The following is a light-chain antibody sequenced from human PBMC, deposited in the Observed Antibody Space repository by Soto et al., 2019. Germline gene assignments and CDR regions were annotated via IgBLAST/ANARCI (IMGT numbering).Light chain of an antibody. CDR2: SNN. Sequence: QAVVTQPPSASGTPGQTVTISCSGSSSNIGTNYVYWYHQLPGTAPKLLIYSNNQRPSGVPDRFSGSKSGTSASLAISGLRSEDEADYYCAAFDDSLRAWVFGGGTKVTVL. J-gene: IGLJ3*02. CDR1: SSNIGTNY. V-gene: IGLV1-47*02. CDR3: AAFDDSLRAWV.